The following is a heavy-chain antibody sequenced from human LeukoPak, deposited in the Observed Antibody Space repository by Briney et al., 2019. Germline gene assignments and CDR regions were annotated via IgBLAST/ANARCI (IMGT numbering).Heavy chain of an antibody. D-gene: IGHD6-19*01. J-gene: IGHJ6*03. Sequence: ASVKVSCKASGYTFTSYGINWVRQAPGQGLEWMGWISGYNGNTNYAQKLQGRVTMTTDTSTSTAYMELRSLRSDDTAVYYCARDSSDWYLSPYYYYYMDVWGKGTTVTISS. CDR1: GYTFTSYG. V-gene: IGHV1-18*01. CDR2: ISGYNGNT. CDR3: ARDSSDWYLSPYYYYYMDV.